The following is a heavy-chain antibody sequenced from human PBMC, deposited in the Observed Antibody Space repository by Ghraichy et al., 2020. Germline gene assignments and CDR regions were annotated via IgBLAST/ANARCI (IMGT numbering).Heavy chain of an antibody. J-gene: IGHJ5*02. CDR3: ARLPELIAVAGTVWFDP. CDR2: IYYSGST. Sequence: SETLSLTCTVSGGSISSGTYYWGWIRQPPGKGLEWIGSIYYSGSTYYNPSLKSRVTISVDTSKNQFSLKVTSVTAADTAVYYCARLPELIAVAGTVWFDPWGQGTLVTVSS. CDR1: GGSISSGTYY. D-gene: IGHD6-19*01. V-gene: IGHV4-39*01.